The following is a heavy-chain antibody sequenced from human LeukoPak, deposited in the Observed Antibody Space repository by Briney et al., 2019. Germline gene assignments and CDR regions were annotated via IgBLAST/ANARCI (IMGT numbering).Heavy chain of an antibody. CDR2: SYDSGNT. Sequence: SGTLSLTCTVSGGSISRSSYFWGWPRQPPGKGVEGIRSSYDSGNTYYTPSLKSRVSISVDTSMNHFSLKLSSVTAADTAVYFCARSLLGAAHHFDYWGQGTLVTVSS. CDR3: ARSLLGAAHHFDY. D-gene: IGHD6-6*01. V-gene: IGHV4-39*02. CDR1: GGSISRSSYF. J-gene: IGHJ4*02.